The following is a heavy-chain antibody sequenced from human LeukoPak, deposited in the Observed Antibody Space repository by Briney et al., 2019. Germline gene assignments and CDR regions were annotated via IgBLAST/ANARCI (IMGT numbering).Heavy chain of an antibody. Sequence: PGGSLRLSCAASGFTFSSYAMHWVRQAPGKGLEWVAVISYDGSNKYYADSVKGRFTISRDNSKNTLYLQMNSLRAEDTAVYYCASEAPRYYGSGSSSFDYWGQGTLVTVSS. CDR3: ASEAPRYYGSGSSSFDY. CDR1: GFTFSSYA. D-gene: IGHD3-10*01. J-gene: IGHJ4*02. V-gene: IGHV3-30*04. CDR2: ISYDGSNK.